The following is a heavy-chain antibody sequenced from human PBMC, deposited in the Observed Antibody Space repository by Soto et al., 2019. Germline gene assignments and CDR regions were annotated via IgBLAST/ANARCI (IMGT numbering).Heavy chain of an antibody. V-gene: IGHV4-39*01. CDR1: GGSISSSSYY. CDR3: ARNAVHSSGFTDY. J-gene: IGHJ4*02. CDR2: IYYSGST. D-gene: IGHD6-19*01. Sequence: QLQLQESGPGLVKPSETLSLTCTVSGGSISSSSYYWGWIRQPPGKGLEWIGSIYYSGSTYYNPSLTSRVTLSVDTSKNQFSLKLSSVTAADTAVYYCARNAVHSSGFTDYWGQGTLVTVSS.